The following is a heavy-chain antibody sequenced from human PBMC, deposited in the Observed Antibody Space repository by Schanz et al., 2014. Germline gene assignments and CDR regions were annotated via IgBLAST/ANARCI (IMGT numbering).Heavy chain of an antibody. CDR3: ARVGGTYYDFWSGVPPTVMHDGFDI. Sequence: EEQLVESGGGLVQPGRSLRLSCAASGFMFEDYDMHWVRQAPGKGLEWVSGISWNGGTKDYADSVKGRFTISRDNSKNTLYLQMNSLRTEDTAVYFCARVGGTYYDFWSGVPPTVMHDGFDIWGQGTMVTVSS. D-gene: IGHD3-3*01. V-gene: IGHV3-9*01. CDR1: GFMFEDYD. J-gene: IGHJ3*02. CDR2: ISWNGGTK.